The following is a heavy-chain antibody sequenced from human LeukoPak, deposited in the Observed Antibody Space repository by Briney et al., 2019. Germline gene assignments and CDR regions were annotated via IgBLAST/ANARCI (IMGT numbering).Heavy chain of an antibody. J-gene: IGHJ4*02. CDR3: AKDRGY. CDR1: GFTFSDFP. CDR2: ISVSGTST. V-gene: IGHV3-23*01. Sequence: PGGSLRLSCAASGFTFSDFPMTWVRQAPGKGLEWVSAISVSGTSTYYADSVKGRFTISRDNSKNPMYLQMNSLIAEDTAVYYCAKDRGYWGLGTLVTVSS.